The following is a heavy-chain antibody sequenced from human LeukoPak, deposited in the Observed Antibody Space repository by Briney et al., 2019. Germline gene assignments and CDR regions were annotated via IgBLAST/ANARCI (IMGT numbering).Heavy chain of an antibody. CDR3: AKGRLGATPSPIDY. CDR2: ISDSGGST. Sequence: GGSLRLSCAVSGITLSNYGMSWVRQAPGKGLEWVAGISDSGGSTNYADSVKGRFTISRDNPKNTLYLQMNSLRAEDTAVYYCAKGRLGATPSPIDYWGQGTLVTVSS. J-gene: IGHJ4*02. CDR1: GITLSNYG. D-gene: IGHD1-26*01. V-gene: IGHV3-23*01.